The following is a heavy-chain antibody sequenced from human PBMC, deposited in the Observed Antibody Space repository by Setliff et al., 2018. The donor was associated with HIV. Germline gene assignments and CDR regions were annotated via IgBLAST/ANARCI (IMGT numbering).Heavy chain of an antibody. D-gene: IGHD2-21*02. CDR1: GFTFSNYE. Sequence: GESLKISCAASGFTFSNYEMNWVRQAPGKGLEWVSYISSSGSIIYYADSVKGRFTISRDNAKNSLYLQMNSLRAEDTAIYYCARSHIVVVTATPHYGMDVWGQGTTVTV. J-gene: IGHJ6*02. V-gene: IGHV3-48*03. CDR3: ARSHIVVVTATPHYGMDV. CDR2: ISSSGSII.